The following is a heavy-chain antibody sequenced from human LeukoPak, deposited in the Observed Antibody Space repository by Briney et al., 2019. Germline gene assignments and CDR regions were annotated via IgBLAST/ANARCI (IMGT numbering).Heavy chain of an antibody. V-gene: IGHV3-21*01. CDR3: ATETIGRHYDY. Sequence: GGSLRLSCAASGFTFSFCGFNWVRQAPGKGLEWVSSIGPTGTDRYCADSVRGRFTISRDNAKNSMYLQMDSLRDEDTAVYYCATETIGRHYDYWGQGTLLTVSS. CDR2: IGPTGTDR. J-gene: IGHJ4*02. CDR1: GFTFSFCG. D-gene: IGHD1-14*01.